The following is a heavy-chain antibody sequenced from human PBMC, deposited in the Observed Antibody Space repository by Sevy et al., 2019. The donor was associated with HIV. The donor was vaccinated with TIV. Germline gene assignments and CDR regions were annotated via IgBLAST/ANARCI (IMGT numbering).Heavy chain of an antibody. Sequence: GESLKISCKGSGYSFTSYWIGWVRQMPGKGLEWMGIIYPGDSDTRYSPSFQGQVTISADKSISTAYLQWNSLKASDTAMYYCARLGGYCSGGSCYSSSPNWFDPWGQGTLVTVSS. CDR2: IYPGDSDT. D-gene: IGHD2-15*01. CDR1: GYSFTSYW. J-gene: IGHJ5*02. V-gene: IGHV5-51*01. CDR3: ARLGGYCSGGSCYSSSPNWFDP.